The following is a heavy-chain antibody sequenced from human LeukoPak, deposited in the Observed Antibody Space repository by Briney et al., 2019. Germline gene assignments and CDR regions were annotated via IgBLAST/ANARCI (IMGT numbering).Heavy chain of an antibody. V-gene: IGHV4-59*01. CDR2: IYDSGST. D-gene: IGHD2-2*01. J-gene: IGHJ5*02. CDR3: ARVHCSSTSCYSSLGLWFDP. CDR1: GGSISSYY. Sequence: NPSETLSLTCTVSGGSISSYYWSWIRQPPGKGLEWIGHIYDSGSTIYNPSLKSRVTMSVDTSKNQFSLRLSSVTAADTAVYYCARVHCSSTSCYSSLGLWFDPWGQGTLVTVSS.